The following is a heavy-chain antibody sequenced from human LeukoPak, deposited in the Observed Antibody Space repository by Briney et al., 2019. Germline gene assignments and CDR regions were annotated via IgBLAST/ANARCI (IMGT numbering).Heavy chain of an antibody. J-gene: IGHJ4*02. CDR1: GYTFTGYY. CDR3: ARNKEGKSLDY. Sequence: GSVKVSCKASGYTFTGYYMHWVRQAPGQGLEWMAWMNPNSGGTSYAQKFQGRVTMTRDTSISTAYMELSRLRFDDTAVYYCARNKEGKSLDYWGQGTLVTVSS. CDR2: MNPNSGGT. V-gene: IGHV1-2*02.